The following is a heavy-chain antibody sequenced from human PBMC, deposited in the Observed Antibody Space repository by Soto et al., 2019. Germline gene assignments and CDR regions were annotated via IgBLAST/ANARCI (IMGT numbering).Heavy chain of an antibody. V-gene: IGHV5-51*01. Sequence: PGESLKISCKGSGYSFTNYWIGWVRQMPGKGLEWMGIIYPGDSETRYSPSFRGQVTISVDKAISTAYLQWGSLKASDTAMYYCVSHQAAYYSIPRCYAFDYWGQGTLVTVSS. D-gene: IGHD2-2*01. CDR3: VSHQAAYYSIPRCYAFDY. CDR2: IYPGDSET. J-gene: IGHJ4*02. CDR1: GYSFTNYW.